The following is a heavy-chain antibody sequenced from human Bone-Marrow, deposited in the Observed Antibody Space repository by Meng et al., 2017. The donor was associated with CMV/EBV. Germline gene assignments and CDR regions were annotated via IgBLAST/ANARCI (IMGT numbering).Heavy chain of an antibody. CDR2: INWNGGST. CDR3: ARDTDYGSGRGYYFDY. D-gene: IGHD3-10*01. J-gene: IGHJ4*02. V-gene: IGHV3-20*04. CDR1: GFTFDDYG. Sequence: GGSLRLSCAASGFTFDDYGMSWVRQAPGKGLEWVSGINWNGGSTGYADSVKGRFTISRDNAKNSLYLQMNSLRAEDTAVYYCARDTDYGSGRGYYFDYWGQGTLVTVSS.